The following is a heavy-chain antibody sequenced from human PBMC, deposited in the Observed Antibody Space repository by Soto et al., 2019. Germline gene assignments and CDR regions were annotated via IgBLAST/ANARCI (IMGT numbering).Heavy chain of an antibody. CDR2: IIPIFGTA. J-gene: IGHJ4*02. CDR1: GGTFSSYA. D-gene: IGHD3-22*01. Sequence: GASVKVSCKASGGTFSSYAISWVRQAPGQGLEWMGGIIPIFGTANYAQKFQGRVTITADESTSTAYMELSSLRSEDTAVYYCARPTDNYYDSSGYPHWGQGTLVTVSS. CDR3: ARPTDNYYDSSGYPH. V-gene: IGHV1-69*13.